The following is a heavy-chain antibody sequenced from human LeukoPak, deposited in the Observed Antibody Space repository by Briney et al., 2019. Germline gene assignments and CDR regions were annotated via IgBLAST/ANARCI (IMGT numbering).Heavy chain of an antibody. CDR1: GFTFSSYA. V-gene: IGHV3-23*01. CDR2: ISGSGGAT. Sequence: GGSLRLSCTASGFTFSSYAMSWVRQTPGKGLEWVAAISGSGGATYHADSVKGRFTISRDNSKNTLCLQMNSLRAEDTAVYYCARDYGDYVDYWGQGTLVTVSS. D-gene: IGHD4-17*01. CDR3: ARDYGDYVDY. J-gene: IGHJ4*02.